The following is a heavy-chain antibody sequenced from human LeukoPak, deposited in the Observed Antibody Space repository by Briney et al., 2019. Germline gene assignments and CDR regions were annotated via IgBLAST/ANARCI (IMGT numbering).Heavy chain of an antibody. CDR1: GFTFSSYA. J-gene: IGHJ4*02. CDR2: ILKSGGTT. CDR3: AKEEGFDY. V-gene: IGHV3-23*01. Sequence: GGSLGLSCAASGFTFSSYAMSWVRQAPGKGLEWVSAILKSGGTTFYADSVKGRFTISRDNSKNTLYLQMNSLRAEDTAIYYCAKEEGFDYWGQGTLVTVSS.